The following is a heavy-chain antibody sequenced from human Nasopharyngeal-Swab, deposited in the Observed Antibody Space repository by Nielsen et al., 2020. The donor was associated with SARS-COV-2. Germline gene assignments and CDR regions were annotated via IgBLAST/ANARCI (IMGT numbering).Heavy chain of an antibody. V-gene: IGHV4-30-4*01. Sequence: LRLSCTVSGVSISSADYYWSWIRQPPGKGLEWIGYIYFGGSTNYNASLKSRVTISEDTSKNQFPLKLTSVTAADTAVYYCARGDMLYYGSGTYWGQGTLVTVSS. CDR1: GVSISSADYY. D-gene: IGHD3-10*01. CDR2: IYFGGST. CDR3: ARGDMLYYGSGTY. J-gene: IGHJ4*02.